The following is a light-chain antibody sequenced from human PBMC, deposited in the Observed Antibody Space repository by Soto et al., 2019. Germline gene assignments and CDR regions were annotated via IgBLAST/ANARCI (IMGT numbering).Light chain of an antibody. CDR3: QQYMSYS. V-gene: IGKV1-5*01. Sequence: IQMTQSPSSLPATVGDRITITCRASQGISNGLAWYQQKPGTAPKVLIYHASNLQSGVPSRFSSSGSGTEFTLTISRLQPDDFATYYCQQYMSYSFGQGTKVDI. CDR1: QGISNG. J-gene: IGKJ1*01. CDR2: HAS.